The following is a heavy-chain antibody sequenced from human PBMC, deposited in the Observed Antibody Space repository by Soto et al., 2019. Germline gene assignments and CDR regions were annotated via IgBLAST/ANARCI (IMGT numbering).Heavy chain of an antibody. Sequence: GGSLRLSCAASGFTFSSYWMHWVRQAPGKGLVWVSRINSDGSNTNYADSVKGRFTISRDNSKNTLYLQINSLRAEDTAIYYCAKGSSGFRHFDYWGQGTLVTVSS. CDR3: AKGSSGFRHFDY. CDR2: INSDGSNT. D-gene: IGHD3-22*01. CDR1: GFTFSSYW. V-gene: IGHV3-74*01. J-gene: IGHJ4*02.